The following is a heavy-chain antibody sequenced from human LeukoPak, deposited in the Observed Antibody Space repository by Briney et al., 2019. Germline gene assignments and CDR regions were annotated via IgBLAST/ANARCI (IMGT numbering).Heavy chain of an antibody. D-gene: IGHD3-22*01. Sequence: GESLKISCKGSGYIFTNYWIGWVRQMPGKGLEWMGIIYPGDSDTRYSPSFQGQVTISADKSISAAYLQWSSLEASDTAMYYCATSGFSGSFGYWGQRTLVTVSS. CDR1: GYIFTNYW. J-gene: IGHJ4*02. V-gene: IGHV5-51*01. CDR2: IYPGDSDT. CDR3: ATSGFSGSFGY.